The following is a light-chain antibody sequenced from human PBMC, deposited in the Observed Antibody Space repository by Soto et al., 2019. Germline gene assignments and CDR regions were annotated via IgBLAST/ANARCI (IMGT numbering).Light chain of an antibody. CDR1: QGIANF. CDR3: QQLNSFPLP. V-gene: IGKV1-9*01. Sequence: IPLTQSPSSLSASVGDRVTISCRASQGIANFLAWYQQKPGKAPRLLIYGASTLQSGVPSRFSGSGSGTDFTLTISSLQPEDFATYYCQQLNSFPLPFGPGTKVDIK. CDR2: GAS. J-gene: IGKJ3*01.